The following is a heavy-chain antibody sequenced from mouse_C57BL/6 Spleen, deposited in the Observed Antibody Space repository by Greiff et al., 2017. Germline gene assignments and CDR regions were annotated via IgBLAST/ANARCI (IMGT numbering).Heavy chain of an antibody. V-gene: IGHV1-82*01. D-gene: IGHD2-2*01. CDR1: GYAFSSSW. J-gene: IGHJ4*01. Sequence: VKLMESGPELVKPGASVKISCKASGYAFSSSWMNWVKQRPGKGLEWIGRIYPGDGDTNYNGKFKGKATLTADKSSSTAYMQLSSLTSEDSAVYFCARDGDMGYDGYYAMDYWGQGTSVTVSS. CDR3: ARDGDMGYDGYYAMDY. CDR2: IYPGDGDT.